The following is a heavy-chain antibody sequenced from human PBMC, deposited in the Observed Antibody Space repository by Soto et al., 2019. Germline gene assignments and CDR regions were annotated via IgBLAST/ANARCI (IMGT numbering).Heavy chain of an antibody. Sequence: GGSLRLSCAAAECPFGGYGGHWVRKDPGKGLEWVAVIWYDGSNKYYADSVKGRFTISRDNSKNTLYLQMNSLRAEDTAVYYCARVRRYCSGGSCYNYYYGMDVWGQGTTVTVSS. CDR2: IWYDGSNK. D-gene: IGHD2-15*01. CDR3: ARVRRYCSGGSCYNYYYGMDV. V-gene: IGHV3-33*01. J-gene: IGHJ6*02. CDR1: ECPFGGYG.